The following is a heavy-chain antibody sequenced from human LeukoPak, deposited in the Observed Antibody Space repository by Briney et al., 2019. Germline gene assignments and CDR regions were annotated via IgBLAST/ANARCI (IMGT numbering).Heavy chain of an antibody. Sequence: GGSLSLSRAASGFTFRTYWMSWVRQAPGKELEWVANVKEDGSEKYYVDSVKGRFTISRDNAKNPLYLQMNSLRAEDTAVYYGARGRGFEYWGQGTLVTVSS. V-gene: IGHV3-7*04. CDR1: GFTFRTYW. J-gene: IGHJ4*02. CDR2: VKEDGSEK. CDR3: ARGRGFEY.